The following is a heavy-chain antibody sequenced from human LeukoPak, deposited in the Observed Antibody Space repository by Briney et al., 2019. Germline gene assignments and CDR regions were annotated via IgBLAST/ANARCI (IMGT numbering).Heavy chain of an antibody. CDR3: ARVGSGYDDFDY. J-gene: IGHJ4*02. CDR2: IYYSGST. CDR1: GGSISSYY. Sequence: SETLSLTCTVSGGSISSYYWSWIRQPPGKGLEWIGYIYYSGSTNYNPSLKSRVTISVDTSKNQFSLKLSSVTAADTAVYYCARVGSGYDDFDYWGQGTLVTVSS. D-gene: IGHD5-12*01. V-gene: IGHV4-59*01.